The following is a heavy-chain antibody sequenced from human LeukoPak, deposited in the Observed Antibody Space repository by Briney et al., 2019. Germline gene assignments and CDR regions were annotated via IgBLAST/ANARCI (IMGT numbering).Heavy chain of an antibody. Sequence: ASVKVSCKASGYTFTSYAMHWVRQAPGQRLEWMGWINAGNGNTKYSQKFQGRVTITRDTSASTAYMELSSLRSEDTAVYYCATDLPSSSLGASAFDIWGQGTMVTVSS. CDR1: GYTFTSYA. CDR3: ATDLPSSSLGASAFDI. V-gene: IGHV1-3*01. D-gene: IGHD6-13*01. J-gene: IGHJ3*02. CDR2: INAGNGNT.